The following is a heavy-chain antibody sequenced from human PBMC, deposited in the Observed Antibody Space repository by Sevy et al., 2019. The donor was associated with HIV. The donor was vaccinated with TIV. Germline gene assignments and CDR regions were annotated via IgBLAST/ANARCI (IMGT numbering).Heavy chain of an antibody. CDR2: ISSSAFSS. Sequence: GGSLRLSCVASGFTFSDSYMSWIRQAPGKGLEWVSQISSSAFSSNHADSVKGRFTISRDNAKNSRYLQMNSLGADDTAVYYCARDVLRFDLWGQGTLVTVSS. D-gene: IGHD5-12*01. J-gene: IGHJ5*02. CDR1: GFTFSDSY. CDR3: ARDVLRFDL. V-gene: IGHV3-11*06.